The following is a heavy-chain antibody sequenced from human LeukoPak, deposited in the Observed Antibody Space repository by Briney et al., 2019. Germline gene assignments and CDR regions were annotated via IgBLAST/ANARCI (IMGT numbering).Heavy chain of an antibody. V-gene: IGHV3-30*18. CDR3: AKGHVGYSVYELGEDFDY. CDR1: GFTFSSYG. CDR2: ISHDGSNK. Sequence: GGSLRLSCAASGFTFSSYGMHWVRQAPGKGREWGAVISHDGSNKYYADSVKGRFTISRDKSKNTLYLQIDSLRAEDTAVYYCAKGHVGYSVYELGEDFDYWGQGTLVTVSS. D-gene: IGHD5/OR15-5a*01. J-gene: IGHJ4*02.